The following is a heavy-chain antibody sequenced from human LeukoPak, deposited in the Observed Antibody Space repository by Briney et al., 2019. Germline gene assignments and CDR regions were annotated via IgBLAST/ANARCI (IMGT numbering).Heavy chain of an antibody. D-gene: IGHD6-13*01. CDR3: ARGAAAAGPFDY. Sequence: SETLSLTCTVSGGSISSSSYHWGWIRQPPGKGLEWIGSIYYSGSTYYNPSLKSRVTISVDTSKNQFSLKLSSVTAADTAVYYCARGAAAAGPFDYWGQGTLVTVSS. CDR1: GGSISSSSYH. J-gene: IGHJ4*02. CDR2: IYYSGST. V-gene: IGHV4-39*07.